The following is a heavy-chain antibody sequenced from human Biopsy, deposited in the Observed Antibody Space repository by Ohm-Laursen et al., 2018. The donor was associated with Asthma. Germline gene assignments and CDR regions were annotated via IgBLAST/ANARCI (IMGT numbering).Heavy chain of an antibody. J-gene: IGHJ5*02. D-gene: IGHD4-17*01. Sequence: SETLSPTCAVSDASINSGGFSWEWIRQPPREGPGFVSYLFHSGTTYYNPSLKSRVSISLDTSKNQFSLSLTSVTAADTAVYYCARTTYGDDGFDPWGQGTLVTVSS. CDR3: ARTTYGDDGFDP. CDR1: DASINSGGFS. CDR2: LFHSGTT. V-gene: IGHV4-31*02.